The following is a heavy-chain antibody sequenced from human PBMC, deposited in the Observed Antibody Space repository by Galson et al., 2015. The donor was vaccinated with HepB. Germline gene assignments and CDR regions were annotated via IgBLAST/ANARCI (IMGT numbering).Heavy chain of an antibody. CDR2: IYANGKV. J-gene: IGHJ4*02. CDR3: ARGSRIQQWTPIDY. Sequence: QVQLQESGPGLVKPSETLSLTCTVSGGSISGYYWSWIRPPAGKGLEWIGRIYANGKVDYNPSLRSRVTMSLDTSNNQFSLKLSSVTAADTAVYYCARGSRIQQWTPIDYWGQGILVTVSS. D-gene: IGHD5-18*01. CDR1: GGSISGYY. V-gene: IGHV4-4*07.